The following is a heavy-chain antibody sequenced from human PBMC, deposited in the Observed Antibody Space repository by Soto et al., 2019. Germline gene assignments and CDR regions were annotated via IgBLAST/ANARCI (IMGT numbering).Heavy chain of an antibody. V-gene: IGHV4-59*01. CDR3: ARVLDYDVLTGFYRGAGWFDP. CDR1: GGSMSDNY. CDR2: IFHSGSS. J-gene: IGHJ5*02. D-gene: IGHD3-9*01. Sequence: QVQLQESGPGLVKPSETLSLTCTVSGGSMSDNYWSWLRQSPGKGLEWIGYIFHSGSSNQNPSFQPRISLSSDTSKNQFSMRLSSVTAADTAVYFCARVLDYDVLTGFYRGAGWFDPWGQGTLVIVSS.